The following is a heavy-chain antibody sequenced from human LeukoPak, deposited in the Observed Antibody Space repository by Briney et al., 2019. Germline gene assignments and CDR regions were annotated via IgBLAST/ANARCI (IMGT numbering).Heavy chain of an antibody. J-gene: IGHJ6*03. V-gene: IGHV4-39*07. CDR1: GGSISTSDNY. CDR2: IYFSGFT. D-gene: IGHD3-10*01. Sequence: SETLSLTCIVSGGSISTSDNYWGWIRQPPGKGLEWIGSIYFSGFTYYNPSLKSRLTISLDTSKNQFSLKLSSVTAADTAVYYCAGGYGSGSLYYYMDVWGKGTTVTISS. CDR3: AGGYGSGSLYYYMDV.